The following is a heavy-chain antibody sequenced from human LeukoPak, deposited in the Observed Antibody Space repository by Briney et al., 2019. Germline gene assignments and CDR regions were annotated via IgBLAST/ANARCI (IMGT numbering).Heavy chain of an antibody. Sequence: GASVKVSCKASGYTFISYGIGWVRQAPGQGLEWMGWISAYNGNTNYAQKFQGRVTMTKDTSTSTAYMELSSLRSENTAVYYCAGWTTDIIVVPGTLRNYYFEYWGQGTLVTVSS. V-gene: IGHV1-18*01. CDR2: ISAYNGNT. CDR1: GYTFISYG. D-gene: IGHD2-2*01. J-gene: IGHJ4*02. CDR3: AGWTTDIIVVPGTLRNYYFEY.